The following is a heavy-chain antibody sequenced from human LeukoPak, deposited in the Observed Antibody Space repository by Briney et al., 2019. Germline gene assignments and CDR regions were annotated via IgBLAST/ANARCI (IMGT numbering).Heavy chain of an antibody. CDR1: GGSISSHY. D-gene: IGHD4-17*01. CDR3: ARAVDYGDPYNWFDP. CDR2: IYYSGST. V-gene: IGHV4-59*11. J-gene: IGHJ5*02. Sequence: SETLSLTCTVSGGSISSHYWSWILQPPGKGLEWIGYIYYSGSTNYNPSLKSRVTISVDTSKNQFSLKLSSVTAADTAVCYCARAVDYGDPYNWFDPWGQGTLVTVSS.